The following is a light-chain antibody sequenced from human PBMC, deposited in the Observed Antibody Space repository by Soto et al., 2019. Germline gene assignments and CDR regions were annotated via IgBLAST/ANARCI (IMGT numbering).Light chain of an antibody. Sequence: QSALTQPASVSGSPGQSITISCTGSSSDIGAYNYVSWYQQSPGKAPKLIIYEVSNRPSGISNRFSGSKSGNTAALTISGLQAEDEADYHCSSFTSTTIRVFGGGTQLTVL. CDR1: SSDIGAYNY. CDR3: SSFTSTTIRV. V-gene: IGLV2-14*01. J-gene: IGLJ3*02. CDR2: EVS.